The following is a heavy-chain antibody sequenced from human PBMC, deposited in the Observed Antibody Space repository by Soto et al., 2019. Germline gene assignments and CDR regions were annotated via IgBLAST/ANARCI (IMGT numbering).Heavy chain of an antibody. D-gene: IGHD6-19*01. Sequence: GGSLRLSCAASGFTFSIHAMNWVRQAPGKGLEWVSYISSIGVATYYADSVKGRFTISRDNAKNSLYLQMNSLRAEDTAVYYCAREGRVGGIGYWGQGTPVTVSS. CDR1: GFTFSIHA. CDR3: AREGRVGGIGY. CDR2: ISSIGVAT. J-gene: IGHJ4*01. V-gene: IGHV3-48*03.